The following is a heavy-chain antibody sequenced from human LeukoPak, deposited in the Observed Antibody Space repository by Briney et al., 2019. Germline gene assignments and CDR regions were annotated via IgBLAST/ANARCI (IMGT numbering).Heavy chain of an antibody. V-gene: IGHV1-46*01. D-gene: IGHD3-10*01. CDR1: GYTFTSYY. Sequence: ASVKVSCKASGYTFTSYYMHWVRQAPGQGLEWMAIITPSGGSTSYAQKFQGTVTMTSDTPTSTVYMELSSLRSEDTAVYYCARGMMMGDYWGQGTLVTVSS. CDR2: ITPSGGST. J-gene: IGHJ4*02. CDR3: ARGMMMGDY.